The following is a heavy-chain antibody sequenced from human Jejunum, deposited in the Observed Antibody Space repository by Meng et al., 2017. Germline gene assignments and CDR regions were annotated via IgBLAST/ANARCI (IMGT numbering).Heavy chain of an antibody. CDR2: IQYSGTT. CDR3: ARGNYFSSHDY. CDR1: GGSLPSNDSY. Sequence: QVQLQQSGPGLVKPSQTLSLTCTVSGGSLPSNDSYCSWIRQPPGKGLEWIGFIQYSGTTYYSPSLKSRVTISTDTSQKQCSLEVSSVTAADSAVYYCARGNYFSSHDYWGQGTLVTVSS. J-gene: IGHJ4*02. D-gene: IGHD4-11*01. V-gene: IGHV4-30-4*01.